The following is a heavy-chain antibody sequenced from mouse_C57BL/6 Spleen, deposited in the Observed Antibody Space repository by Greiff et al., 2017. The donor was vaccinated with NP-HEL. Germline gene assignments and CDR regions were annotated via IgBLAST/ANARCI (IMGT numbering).Heavy chain of an antibody. D-gene: IGHD2-3*01. CDR2: INPSSGYT. J-gene: IGHJ3*01. V-gene: IGHV1-4*01. CDR3: ARAPDGYYAG. CDR1: GYTFTSYT. Sequence: VQLQQSGAELARPGASVKMSCKASGYTFTSYTMPWVQQRPGQGLEWIGYINPSSGYTKYTQKFKDKATLTADKSSSTAYMQLSSLTSEDSAVYYCARAPDGYYAGWGQGALVTVAA.